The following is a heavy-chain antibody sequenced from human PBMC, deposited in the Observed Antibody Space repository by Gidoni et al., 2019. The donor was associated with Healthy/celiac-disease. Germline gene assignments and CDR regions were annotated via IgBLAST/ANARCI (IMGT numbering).Heavy chain of an antibody. J-gene: IGHJ4*02. CDR2: IYYSGST. Sequence: QLQLQESGPGLVKPSETLSLTCTAPGGSTSSSSYYWGWSRQPPGKGLEWIGSIYYSGSTYSNPSLKSRVTISVDTSKNQFSLKLSSVTAADTAVYYCARPHGFGESPHFDYWGQGTLVTVSS. CDR3: ARPHGFGESPHFDY. V-gene: IGHV4-39*01. D-gene: IGHD3-10*01. CDR1: GGSTSSSSYY.